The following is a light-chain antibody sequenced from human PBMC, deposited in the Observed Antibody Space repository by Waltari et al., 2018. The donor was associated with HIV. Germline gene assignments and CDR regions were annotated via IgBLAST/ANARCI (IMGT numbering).Light chain of an antibody. V-gene: IGLV2-23*01. J-gene: IGLJ2*01. CDR3: CSYDHMKI. CDR1: SSDVGSFKL. CDR2: GGF. Sequence: QSALTQPASVSGSPGQSISISCTETSSDVGSFKLVSWYQHHPRSPPRLIMYGGFKRPSGVYNRFSGSKSGTTASLTISGLQAEDEAHYYCCSYDHMKIFGGGTKVTVL.